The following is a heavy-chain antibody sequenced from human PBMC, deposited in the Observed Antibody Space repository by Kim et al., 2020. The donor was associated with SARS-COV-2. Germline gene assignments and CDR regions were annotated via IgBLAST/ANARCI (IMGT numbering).Heavy chain of an antibody. Sequence: YVESVEGRFTIYRDNTKNSLYLQMNSLRAEDTAVYYCARVGIVAGSFDYWGQGTLVTVSS. V-gene: IGHV3-7*01. CDR3: ARVGIVAGSFDY. D-gene: IGHD5-12*01. J-gene: IGHJ4*02.